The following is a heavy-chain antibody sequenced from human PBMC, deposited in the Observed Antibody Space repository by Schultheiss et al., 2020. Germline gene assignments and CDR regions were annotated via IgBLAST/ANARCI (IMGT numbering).Heavy chain of an antibody. J-gene: IGHJ4*02. CDR2: IYTSGST. Sequence: SETLSLTCAVYGGSFSGYYWSWIRQPAGKGLEWIGRIYTSGSTNYNPSLKSRVTISVDTSKNQFSLKLSSVTAADTAVYYCARLESSGWSYYYFDYWGQGTLVTVSS. D-gene: IGHD6-19*01. CDR3: ARLESSGWSYYYFDY. V-gene: IGHV4-59*10. CDR1: GGSFSGYY.